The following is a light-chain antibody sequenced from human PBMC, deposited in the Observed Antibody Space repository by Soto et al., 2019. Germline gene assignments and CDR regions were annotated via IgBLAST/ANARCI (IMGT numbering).Light chain of an antibody. V-gene: IGKV3-11*01. CDR1: QSVSSY. J-gene: IGKJ4*01. Sequence: EIVLTQSPATLSLSPGERATLSCRASQSVSSYLAWYQQKPGQAPRLLIYDASNRATGIPARFSGSGSGTDFTLTSRSLEPEDVAVYYCQQRSNWHPGLTFGGGTKVEIK. CDR3: QQRSNWHPGLT. CDR2: DAS.